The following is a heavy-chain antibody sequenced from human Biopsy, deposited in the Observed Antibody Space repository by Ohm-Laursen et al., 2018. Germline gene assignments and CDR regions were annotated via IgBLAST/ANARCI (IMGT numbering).Heavy chain of an antibody. CDR3: ARDALGGGSYRFFY. Sequence: EASVKVSCKASGDSFTSYAIGWVRQAPGQGLEWMGGIIPIPNVVTYAQKFQGRITITADESTSTAYMELSSLRSDDTAVYYRARDALGGGSYRFFYWGQGSLVTVSS. CDR2: IIPIPNVV. D-gene: IGHD1-26*01. V-gene: IGHV1-69*10. CDR1: GDSFTSYA. J-gene: IGHJ4*02.